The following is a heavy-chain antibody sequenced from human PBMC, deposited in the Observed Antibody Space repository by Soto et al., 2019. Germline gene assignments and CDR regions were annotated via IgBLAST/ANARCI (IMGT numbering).Heavy chain of an antibody. D-gene: IGHD4-17*01. CDR2: INHSGST. CDR3: ARRKTGYGDLYYYYYYYMDV. CDR1: GGSFSGYY. J-gene: IGHJ6*03. V-gene: IGHV4-34*01. Sequence: SETLSLTCAVYGGSFSGYYWSWIRQPPGKGLEWIGEINHSGSTNYNPSLKSRVTISVDTSKNQFSLKLSSVTAADTAVYYCARRKTGYGDLYYYYYYYMDVWGKGTTVTVSS.